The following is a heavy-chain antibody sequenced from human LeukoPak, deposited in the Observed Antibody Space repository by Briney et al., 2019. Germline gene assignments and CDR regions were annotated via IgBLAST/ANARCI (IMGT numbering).Heavy chain of an antibody. Sequence: ASVKVSCKASGYTFINYGISWVRQAPGQGLEWMGWISGDNGNTNYAQKFQGRATMTTDTSTSTAYMELSSLRSEDTAVYYCARDLSYYDSSGYFDWGQGTLVTVSS. CDR2: ISGDNGNT. CDR3: ARDLSYYDSSGYFD. CDR1: GYTFINYG. J-gene: IGHJ4*02. D-gene: IGHD3-22*01. V-gene: IGHV1-18*01.